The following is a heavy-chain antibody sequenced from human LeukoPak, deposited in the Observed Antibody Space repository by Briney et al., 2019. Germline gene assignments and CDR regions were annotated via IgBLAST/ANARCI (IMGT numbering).Heavy chain of an antibody. CDR2: ISACSGNT. CDR3: ARDAVSTVTAGGIDY. D-gene: IGHD2-21*02. Sequence: GASVKVSCKASGYTFTSYGISWVRQAPGQGLEWMAWISACSGNTEYAENIQGRVTMTTDTSTSTAYMELRSLRSDDTAVYYCARDAVSTVTAGGIDYWGQGTLVTVSS. J-gene: IGHJ4*02. V-gene: IGHV1-18*01. CDR1: GYTFTSYG.